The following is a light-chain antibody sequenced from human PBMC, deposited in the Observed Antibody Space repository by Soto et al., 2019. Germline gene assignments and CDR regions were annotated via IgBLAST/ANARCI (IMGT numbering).Light chain of an antibody. CDR3: QHRSNWIT. V-gene: IGKV3-11*01. CDR1: QSVSTY. Sequence: IVLTQSPATLSLSPGERSTLSCWASQSVSTYFAWYQQTPGQAPRLLIYDASSRATGIPARFSGSASGTDSTLTISSVEPEDFAVYYCQHRSNWITFGQGTRLEIK. J-gene: IGKJ5*01. CDR2: DAS.